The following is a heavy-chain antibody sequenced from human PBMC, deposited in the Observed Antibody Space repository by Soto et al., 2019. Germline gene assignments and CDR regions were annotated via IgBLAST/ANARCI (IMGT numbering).Heavy chain of an antibody. CDR1: GYTHTELS. D-gene: IGHD6-19*01. CDR2: FDPEDGET. CDR3: ATDRGIAVAGKGWFDP. V-gene: IGHV1-24*01. J-gene: IGHJ5*02. Sequence: ASVKVSCKVSGYTHTELSMHWVRQAPGKGLEWMGGFDPEDGETIYAQKFQGRVTMTEDTSTDTAYMELSSLRSEDTAVYYCATDRGIAVAGKGWFDPWGQGTLVTVSS.